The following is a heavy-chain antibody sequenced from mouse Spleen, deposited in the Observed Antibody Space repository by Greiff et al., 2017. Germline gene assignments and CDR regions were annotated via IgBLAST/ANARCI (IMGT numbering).Heavy chain of an antibody. CDR3: TTRTTAQATGFAY. J-gene: IGHJ3*01. CDR2: IDPENGDT. Sequence: SGAELVRPGASVKLSCTASGFNIKDDYMHWVKQRPEQGLEWIGWIDPENGDTEYASKFQGKATITADTSSNTAYLQLSSLTSEDTAVYYCTTRTTAQATGFAYWGQGTLVTVSA. CDR1: GFNIKDDY. D-gene: IGHD3-2*02. V-gene: IGHV14-4*01.